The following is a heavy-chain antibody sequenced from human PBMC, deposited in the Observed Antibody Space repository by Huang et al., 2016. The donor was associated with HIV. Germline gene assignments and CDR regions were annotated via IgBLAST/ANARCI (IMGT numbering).Heavy chain of an antibody. CDR1: GYTFSSFG. CDR2: ISGDNGNT. V-gene: IGHV1-18*01. J-gene: IGHJ6*03. D-gene: IGHD5-18*01. Sequence: QVQLVQSGAEVKKPGASVKVSCKASGYTFSSFGISWVRQDPGQGLEWVGWISGDNGNTKFAQKVQGRLTMTTDTSTSTAYMELRGLRSDDTAVYYCARGGGIQLWLLGYYYMDVWGNGTTVTVSS. CDR3: ARGGGIQLWLLGYYYMDV.